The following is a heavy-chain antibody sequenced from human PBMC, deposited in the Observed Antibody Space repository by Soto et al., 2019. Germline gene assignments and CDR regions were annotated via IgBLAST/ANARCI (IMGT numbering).Heavy chain of an antibody. D-gene: IGHD1-7*01. V-gene: IGHV4-4*07. CDR3: EGESGENWSYEAD. Sequence: SETLSLTCTVSGDTITSFSWNWIGQSAGKGLEWIGRIYTTGNTHYNPSLVSRVTMSLYTSKNQFSLKLTSVTAADTAVYYCEGESGENWSYEADWGKGTLVTVSS. J-gene: IGHJ4*02. CDR2: IYTTGNT. CDR1: GDTITSFS.